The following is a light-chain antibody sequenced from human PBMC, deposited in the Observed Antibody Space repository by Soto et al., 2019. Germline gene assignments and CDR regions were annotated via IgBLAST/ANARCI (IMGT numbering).Light chain of an antibody. CDR3: QTWGTGIHG. CDR1: SGHSSYA. V-gene: IGLV4-69*01. CDR2: LNSDGSH. J-gene: IGLJ1*01. Sequence: QSVLTQSPSASASLGASVKFTCTLSSGHSSYAIAWHQQQPEKGPRYLMKLNSDGSHSKGDGIPDRFSGSSSGAERYLTISSLQSEDEADYYGQTWGTGIHGFGTGTKLTVL.